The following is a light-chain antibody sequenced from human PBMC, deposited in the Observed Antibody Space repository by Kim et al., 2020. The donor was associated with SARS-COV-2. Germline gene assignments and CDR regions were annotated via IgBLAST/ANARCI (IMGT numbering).Light chain of an antibody. V-gene: IGLV3-19*01. CDR3: HSRDSSGKHLYV. CDR1: SLRTYY. CDR2: GKN. J-gene: IGLJ1*01. Sequence: LRQTGRITCQGDSLRTYYASWYQQKPGQAPVLVIYGKNIRPAGIPDRFSGASSGNTASLTITGAQAEDEADYYCHSRDSSGKHLYVFGTGTKVTVL.